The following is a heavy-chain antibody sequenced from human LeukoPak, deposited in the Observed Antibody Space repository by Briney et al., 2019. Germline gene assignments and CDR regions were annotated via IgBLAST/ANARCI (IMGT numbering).Heavy chain of an antibody. Sequence: GGSLRLSCAASGFTFSSYWMSWVRQAPGKGLEWVANIKQDGSEKYYVDSVKGRFTISRDNAKNSLYLQMNSLRAEDTAVYYCAGCSTVTTYYYSYYMDIWGKGTTVTVSS. CDR3: AGCSTVTTYYYSYYMDI. CDR2: IKQDGSEK. V-gene: IGHV3-7*01. J-gene: IGHJ6*03. CDR1: GFTFSSYW. D-gene: IGHD4-17*01.